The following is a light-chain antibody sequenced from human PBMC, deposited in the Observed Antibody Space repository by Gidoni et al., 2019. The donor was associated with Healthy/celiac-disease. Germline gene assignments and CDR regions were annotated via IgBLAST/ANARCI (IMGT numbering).Light chain of an antibody. J-gene: IGKJ5*01. CDR1: QSVSSN. Sequence: IVMTQSPATLSVSPGERATHSCSASQSVSSNLAWYQQKPGQAPRLLIYGASTRATGIPARFSGSGSGTEFTLTISSLQSEDFAVYYCQRYKNWPPAITFGQGTRLEIK. CDR3: QRYKNWPPAIT. V-gene: IGKV3-15*01. CDR2: GAS.